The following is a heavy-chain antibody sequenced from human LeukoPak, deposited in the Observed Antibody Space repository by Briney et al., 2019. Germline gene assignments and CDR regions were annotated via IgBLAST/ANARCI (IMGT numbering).Heavy chain of an antibody. CDR2: IYYSGST. J-gene: IGHJ4*02. CDR3: ARGLIGWNGYFDY. V-gene: IGHV4-30-4*02. D-gene: IGHD6-19*01. CDR1: GGSISSGDYY. Sequence: PSETLSLTCTVSGGSISSGDYYWSWIRQPPGKGLEWIGYIYYSGSTYYNPSLKSRVTISVDTSKNQFSLKLSSVTAADTAVYYCARGLIGWNGYFDYWGQGTLVTVSS.